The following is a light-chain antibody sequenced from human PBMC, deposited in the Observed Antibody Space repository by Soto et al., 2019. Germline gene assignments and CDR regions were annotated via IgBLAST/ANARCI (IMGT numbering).Light chain of an antibody. J-gene: IGKJ1*01. Sequence: EIVMTQSPATLSVSPGERATLSCRASQSVSSNLAWYQQKPGQAPRLLIYGASTRATGIPARFSGSGSGTEFTLTISSLQSEDFAVYYCQQYNNWPWWTFGQGTKVEI. CDR1: QSVSSN. CDR3: QQYNNWPWWT. V-gene: IGKV3-15*01. CDR2: GAS.